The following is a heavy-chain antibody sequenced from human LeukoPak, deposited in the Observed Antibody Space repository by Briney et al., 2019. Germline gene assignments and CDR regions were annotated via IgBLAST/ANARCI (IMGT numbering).Heavy chain of an antibody. CDR3: ARVDRTRDYYGSGSYYKQYYYYMDV. Sequence: ASVKVSCKASGYTFTSYGISWVRQAPGQGLEWMGWISAYNGNTNYAQKLQGRVTMTTDTSTSTAYMELRSLRSDNTAVYYCARVDRTRDYYGSGSYYKQYYYYMDVWGKGTTVTISS. D-gene: IGHD3-10*01. CDR2: ISAYNGNT. V-gene: IGHV1-18*01. CDR1: GYTFTSYG. J-gene: IGHJ6*03.